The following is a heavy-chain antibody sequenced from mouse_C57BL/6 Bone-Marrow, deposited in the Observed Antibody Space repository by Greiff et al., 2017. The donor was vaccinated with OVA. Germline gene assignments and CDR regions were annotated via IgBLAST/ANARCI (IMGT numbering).Heavy chain of an antibody. Sequence: EVQLQQSGPGLVKPGASVKISCKASGYSFTGYYMNWVKQSPEKSLEWIGEINPSTGGTTYNQKFKAKATLTVDKSSSTAYMQLKSLTSEDSAVYYCARKGYDYDGAIYAMDYWGQGTSVTVSS. V-gene: IGHV1-42*01. CDR1: GYSFTGYY. CDR3: ARKGYDYDGAIYAMDY. D-gene: IGHD2-4*01. CDR2: INPSTGGT. J-gene: IGHJ4*01.